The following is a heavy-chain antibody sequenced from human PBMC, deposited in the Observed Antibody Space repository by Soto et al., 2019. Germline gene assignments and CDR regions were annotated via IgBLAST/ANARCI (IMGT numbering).Heavy chain of an antibody. V-gene: IGHV1-69*01. Sequence: QVQLVQSGAEVKKPGSSVKVSCKASGGTFSSYAISWVRQAPGQGLEWMGGIIPIFGTANYAQKFQGRVTITADEPTSTAYMELRSLRSEDTAVYYCSRDSIEMATKSDAFDISGQGTMVTVSS. J-gene: IGHJ3*02. CDR3: SRDSIEMATKSDAFDI. D-gene: IGHD5-12*01. CDR1: GGTFSSYA. CDR2: IIPIFGTA.